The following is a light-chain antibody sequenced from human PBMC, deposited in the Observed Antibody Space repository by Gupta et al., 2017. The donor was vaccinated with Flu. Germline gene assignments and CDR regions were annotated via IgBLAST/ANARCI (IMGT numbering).Light chain of an antibody. J-gene: IGLJ3*02. CDR1: SSDIGAYDY. V-gene: IGLV2-14*03. CDR2: YFN. CDR3: AASGAVGV. Sequence: QSALTQPASVSGSPGQSIAISCTGSSSDIGAYDYVSWYQQHPVKHPKPMIYYFNIRPSGVFTRFSGSKSGNTSSLTISGLQAEDEAQYYFAASGAVGVFGGGTKVTVL.